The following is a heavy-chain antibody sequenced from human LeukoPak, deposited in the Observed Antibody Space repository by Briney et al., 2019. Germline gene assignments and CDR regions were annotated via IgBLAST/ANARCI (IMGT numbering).Heavy chain of an antibody. CDR3: TTAPRGYCSGGSCSFAFDI. J-gene: IGHJ3*02. V-gene: IGHV3-15*01. CDR1: GFTFSNAW. CDR2: IKSKTDGGTT. Sequence: GGSLRLSCAASGFTFSNAWMSWVRQAPGKGLEWVGRIKSKTDGGTTDYAAPVKGRFTISRDDSKNTLYLQMNSLKTEDTAVYYCTTAPRGYCSGGSCSFAFDIWGQGTMVTVSS. D-gene: IGHD2-15*01.